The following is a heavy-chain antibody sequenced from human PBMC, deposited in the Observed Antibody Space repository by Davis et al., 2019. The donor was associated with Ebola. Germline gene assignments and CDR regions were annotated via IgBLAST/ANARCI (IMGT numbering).Heavy chain of an antibody. CDR1: GGTFSSYA. CDR3: ARHRYGGADY. D-gene: IGHD4-23*01. CDR2: IIPIFGTA. V-gene: IGHV1-69*13. J-gene: IGHJ4*02. Sequence: SVKVSCKASGGTFSSYAIGWVRQAPGQGLEWMGGIIPIFGTANYAQKFQGRVTITADESTSTAYMELSSLRSEDTAVYYCARHRYGGADYWGQGTLVTVSS.